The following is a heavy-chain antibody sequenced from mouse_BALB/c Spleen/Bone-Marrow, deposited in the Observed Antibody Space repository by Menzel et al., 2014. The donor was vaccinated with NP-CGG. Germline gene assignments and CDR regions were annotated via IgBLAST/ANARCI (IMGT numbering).Heavy chain of an antibody. Sequence: VQLQQSGAELVKPGASVKLSCKASGYTFTSYWMHWVKQRPGQGLEWIGEIDPSDSYTNYNQKFKGKATLTVDKSSSAAWMRLSGLTSGGSAVYYCATARAASYAMGYCGHGGSVTVSS. J-gene: IGHJ4*01. CDR3: ATARAASYAMGY. D-gene: IGHD3-1*01. CDR2: IDPSDSYT. CDR1: GYTFTSYW. V-gene: IGHV1-69*02.